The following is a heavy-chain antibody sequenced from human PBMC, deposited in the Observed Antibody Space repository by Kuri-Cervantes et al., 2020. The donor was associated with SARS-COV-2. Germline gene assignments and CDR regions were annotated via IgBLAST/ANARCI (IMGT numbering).Heavy chain of an antibody. V-gene: IGHV3-30-3*01. D-gene: IGHD4-17*01. CDR2: ISYDGSNK. CDR3: ARGDYGDYGDY. J-gene: IGHJ4*02. CDR1: GFTFSNYA. Sequence: GGSLRLSCAASGFTFSNYAMHWVRQAPGKGLEWVAVISYDGSNKYYADSVKGRFTISRDNSKNTLYLQMNSLRAEDTAVYYCARGDYGDYGDYWGQGTLVTVSS.